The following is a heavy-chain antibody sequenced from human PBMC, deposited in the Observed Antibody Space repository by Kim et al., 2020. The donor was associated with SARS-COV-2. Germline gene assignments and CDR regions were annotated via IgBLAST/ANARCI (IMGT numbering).Heavy chain of an antibody. CDR2: IYSGGST. CDR1: GFTVSSNY. D-gene: IGHD3-22*01. J-gene: IGHJ2*01. V-gene: IGHV3-53*01. CDR3: ARDISHYDSSGYYWYFDL. Sequence: GGSLRLSCAASGFTVSSNYMSWVRQAPGKGLEWVSVIYSGGSTYYADSVKGRFTISRDNSKNTLYLQMNSLRAEDTAVYYCARDISHYDSSGYYWYFDLWGRGTLVTVSS.